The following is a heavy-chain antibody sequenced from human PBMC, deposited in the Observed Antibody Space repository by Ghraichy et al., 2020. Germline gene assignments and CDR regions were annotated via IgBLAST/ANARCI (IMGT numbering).Heavy chain of an antibody. D-gene: IGHD5-24*01. CDR2: ISYSGAIT. CDR1: GFTFTSSA. V-gene: IGHV3-23*01. Sequence: GGSLRLSCAASGFTFTSSAMSWVRQAPGKGLVWVSSISYSGAITYYAESVKGRFSISRDNSKNTLSLQMINLRAEDTAVYYCAKDRDGIPTDYSYGMDDWDHGTSFIVS. J-gene: IGHJ6*02. CDR3: AKDRDGIPTDYSYGMDD.